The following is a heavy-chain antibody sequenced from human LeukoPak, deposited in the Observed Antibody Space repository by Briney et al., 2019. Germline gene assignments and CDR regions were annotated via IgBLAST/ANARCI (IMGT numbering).Heavy chain of an antibody. CDR1: GYTFTAYY. CDR2: INPNGGGT. D-gene: IGHD6-13*01. Sequence: ASVKDSCKASGYTFTAYYMHWVRHAPGQGLEWMGWINPNGGGTNYAQKFQGRVTMTRDTSISTAYMELSRLRSDDTAVYNCARDKSWVFGYWGQGTLVTVSS. V-gene: IGHV1-2*02. J-gene: IGHJ4*02. CDR3: ARDKSWVFGY.